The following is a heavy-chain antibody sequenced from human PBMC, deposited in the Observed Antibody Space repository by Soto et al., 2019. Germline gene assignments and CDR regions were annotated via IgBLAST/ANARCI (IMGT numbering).Heavy chain of an antibody. CDR3: ARDKLAGNPVEPLAPLLEPRNWFDP. Sequence: GASVKVSCKASGGTFSSYAISWVRQAPGQGLEWMGGIIPIFGTANYAQKFQGRVTITADESTSTAYMELSSLRSEDTAVYYCARDKLAGNPVEPLAPLLEPRNWFDPWGQGTLVTVSS. V-gene: IGHV1-69*13. CDR2: IIPIFGTA. CDR1: GGTFSSYA. D-gene: IGHD1-1*01. J-gene: IGHJ5*02.